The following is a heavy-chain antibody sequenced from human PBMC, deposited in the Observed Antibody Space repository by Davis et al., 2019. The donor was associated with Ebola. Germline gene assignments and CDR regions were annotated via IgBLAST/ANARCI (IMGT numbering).Heavy chain of an antibody. D-gene: IGHD2/OR15-2a*01. Sequence: GESLKISCAVSGFTFTSHAMFWVRQAPGKGLEWVALISFDGSPQKYEDSVQGRFTISRDTSNNRLYLQMNTLRVEDTAVYWCAREMKPFGAPSYVIDVWGQGTTVTVSS. CDR3: AREMKPFGAPSYVIDV. V-gene: IGHV3-33*05. J-gene: IGHJ6*01. CDR2: ISFDGSPQ. CDR1: GFTFTSHA.